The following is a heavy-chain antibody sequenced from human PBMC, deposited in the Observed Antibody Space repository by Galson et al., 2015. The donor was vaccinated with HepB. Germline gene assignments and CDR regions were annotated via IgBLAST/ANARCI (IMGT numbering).Heavy chain of an antibody. D-gene: IGHD6-13*01. V-gene: IGHV1-18*01. CDR3: ARVGYSSSWYGDVDYNVDY. CDR2: ISAYNGNT. J-gene: IGHJ4*02. CDR1: GYTFTSYG. Sequence: SVKVSCKASGYTFTSYGISWVRQAPGQGLEWMGWISAYNGNTNYAQKLQGRVTMTTDTSTSTAYMELRSLRSDDTAVYYCARVGYSSSWYGDVDYNVDYWGQGTLVTVSS.